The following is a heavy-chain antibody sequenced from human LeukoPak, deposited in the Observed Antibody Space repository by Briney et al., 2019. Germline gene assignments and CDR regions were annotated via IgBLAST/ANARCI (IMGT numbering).Heavy chain of an antibody. Sequence: ASVKVSCKVSGYTLTELSMHWVRQAPGKGLEWMGGFDPEDGETIYAQKFQGRVTMTEDTSTDTAYMELSSLRSEDTAVYYCATVVVVPAATAYYYYGMDVWGQGTTVTVSS. CDR3: ATVVVVPAATAYYYYGMDV. J-gene: IGHJ6*02. CDR1: GYTLTELS. CDR2: FDPEDGET. V-gene: IGHV1-24*01. D-gene: IGHD2-2*01.